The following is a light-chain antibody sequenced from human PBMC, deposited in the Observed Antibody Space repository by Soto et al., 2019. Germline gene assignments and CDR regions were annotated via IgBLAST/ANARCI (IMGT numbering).Light chain of an antibody. CDR1: HDIKKY. CDR3: QKCGIAPFT. CDR2: DAF. V-gene: IGKV1-33*01. Sequence: DIQMTQSPSSLSASVGDRVSITCQASHDIKKYLNWYQLKPGKAPNLLIYDAFNLEPGVPSRFSARGSGTDFTFTISSLQPEDVATYYCQKCGIAPFTFGGGTKVDIK. J-gene: IGKJ4*01.